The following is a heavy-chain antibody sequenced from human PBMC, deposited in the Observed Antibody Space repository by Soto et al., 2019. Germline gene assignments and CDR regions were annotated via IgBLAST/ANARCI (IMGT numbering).Heavy chain of an antibody. J-gene: IGHJ6*03. Sequence: GESLKISCAASGFTFSSYWMSWVRQAPGKGLEWVANIKQDGSEKYYVDSVKGRFTISRDNAKNSLYLQMNSLRAEDTAVYYCARHSSSYYYYYYMDVWGKGTTVTVSS. V-gene: IGHV3-7*01. CDR2: IKQDGSEK. D-gene: IGHD6-6*01. CDR3: ARHSSSYYYYYYMDV. CDR1: GFTFSSYW.